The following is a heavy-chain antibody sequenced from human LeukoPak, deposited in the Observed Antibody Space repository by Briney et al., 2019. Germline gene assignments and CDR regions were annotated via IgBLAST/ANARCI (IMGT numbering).Heavy chain of an antibody. V-gene: IGHV4-39*07. J-gene: IGHJ4*02. Sequence: SETLSLTCTVSGGSISSSSYYWGWIRQPPGKGLEWIGEINHSGSTNYNPSLKSRVTISVDTSKNQFSLKLSSVTAADTAVYYCARGNHYDSSGYGLDYWGQGTLVTVSS. CDR2: INHSGST. CDR3: ARGNHYDSSGYGLDY. D-gene: IGHD3-22*01. CDR1: GGSISSSSYY.